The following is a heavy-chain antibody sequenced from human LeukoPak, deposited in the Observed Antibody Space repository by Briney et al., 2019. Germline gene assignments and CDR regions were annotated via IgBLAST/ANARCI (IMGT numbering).Heavy chain of an antibody. CDR3: ARGPFEDAFDI. CDR2: FYTSGST. Sequence: SETLSLTCTVSGGPVSSYYWSWIRQPARKGLEWIGRFYTSGSTNYNPSLKSRVTMSVDTSKNQFSLKLSSVTAADTAVYYCARGPFEDAFDIWGQGTMVTVSS. CDR1: GGPVSSYY. V-gene: IGHV4-4*07. J-gene: IGHJ3*02.